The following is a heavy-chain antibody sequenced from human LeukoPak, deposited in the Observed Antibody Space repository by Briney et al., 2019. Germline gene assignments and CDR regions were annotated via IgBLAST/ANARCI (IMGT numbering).Heavy chain of an antibody. J-gene: IGHJ5*02. V-gene: IGHV4-38-2*02. D-gene: IGHD3-22*01. CDR3: ARGDVNYYYDSSGSLRWWFDP. CDR1: GYSISSGYY. CDR2: IYHSGST. Sequence: PSETLSLTCTVSGYSISSGYYWGWIRQPPGKGLEWIGSIYHSGSTYYNPSLKSRVTISVDTSKNQFSLKLSSVTAADTAVYYCARGDVNYYYDSSGSLRWWFDPWGQGTLVTVSS.